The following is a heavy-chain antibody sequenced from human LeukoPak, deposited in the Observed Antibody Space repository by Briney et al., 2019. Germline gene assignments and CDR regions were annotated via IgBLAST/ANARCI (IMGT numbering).Heavy chain of an antibody. CDR3: ARSEDLSYFDY. CDR1: GFTFDDYA. CDR2: ISWNSGSI. J-gene: IGHJ4*02. V-gene: IGHV3-9*01. Sequence: PGRSLRLSRAASGFTFDDYAMHWVRHAPGKGLEWVSGISWNSGSIGYADSVKDRFTISRDNAKNSLYLQMNSLRAEDTALYYCARSEDLSYFDYWGQGTLVTVSS. D-gene: IGHD1-14*01.